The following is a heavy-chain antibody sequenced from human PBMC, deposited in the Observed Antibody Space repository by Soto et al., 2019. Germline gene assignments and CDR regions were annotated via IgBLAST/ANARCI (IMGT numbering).Heavy chain of an antibody. Sequence: SETLSLTCTVSGGSISSSSYYWGWIRQPPGKGLEWIGSIFYSGSTYYNPSLKSRITISVDTSKNQFSLKLTSVTAADTAVYYCARRGRMKGFDYWGQGTLVTVSS. J-gene: IGHJ4*02. D-gene: IGHD3-10*01. V-gene: IGHV4-39*01. CDR1: GGSISSSSYY. CDR3: ARRGRMKGFDY. CDR2: IFYSGST.